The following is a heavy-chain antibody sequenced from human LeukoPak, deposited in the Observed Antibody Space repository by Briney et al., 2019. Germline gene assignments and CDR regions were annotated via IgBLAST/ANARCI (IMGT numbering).Heavy chain of an antibody. CDR1: GFTFSSND. CDR2: ISGSGGST. CDR3: ANRGHYYDSSGYYYVSYFDY. D-gene: IGHD3-22*01. V-gene: IGHV3-23*01. Sequence: GGSLRLSCAASGFTFSSNDMNWVRQAPGKGLEWVSGISGSGGSTYYADSVKGRFTISRGNSKNTLYLQMNSLRAEDTAVYYCANRGHYYDSSGYYYVSYFDYWGQGTLVTVST. J-gene: IGHJ4*02.